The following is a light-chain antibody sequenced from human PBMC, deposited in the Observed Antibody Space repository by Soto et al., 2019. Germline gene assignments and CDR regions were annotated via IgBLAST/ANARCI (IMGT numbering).Light chain of an antibody. V-gene: IGKV1-13*02. CDR2: DAS. Sequence: AIQLTQSPSSLSASVGDRVTITCRASQGISSALAWYQQKPGKAPKFLIYDASSLESGVPSRFSGSGSGTEFTLSISSLQPEDFAPYYCQQFNSSPHTFGGGTKVEIK. CDR3: QQFNSSPHT. J-gene: IGKJ4*01. CDR1: QGISSA.